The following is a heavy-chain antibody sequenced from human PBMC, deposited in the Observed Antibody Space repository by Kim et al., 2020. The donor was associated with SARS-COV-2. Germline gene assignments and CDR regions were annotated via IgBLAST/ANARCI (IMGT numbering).Heavy chain of an antibody. CDR3: AKDAYGSGSYYLYNWFDP. Sequence: GGSLRLSCAASGFTFSSYAMSWVRQAPGKGLEWVSAISGSGGSTYYADSVKGRFTISRDNSKNTLYLQMNSLRAEDTAVYYCAKDAYGSGSYYLYNWFDPWGQGTLVTVSS. CDR1: GFTFSSYA. J-gene: IGHJ5*02. CDR2: ISGSGGST. V-gene: IGHV3-23*01. D-gene: IGHD3-10*01.